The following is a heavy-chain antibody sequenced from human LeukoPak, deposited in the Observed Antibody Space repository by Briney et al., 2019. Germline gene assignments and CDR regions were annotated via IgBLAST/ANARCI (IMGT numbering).Heavy chain of an antibody. CDR1: GGSFSGYY. CDR3: ARNGYCSGGSCYENYYYYYGMDV. D-gene: IGHD2-15*01. J-gene: IGHJ6*02. CDR2: INHSGST. V-gene: IGHV4-34*01. Sequence: PSETLSLTCAVYGGSFSGYYWSWVRQPPGKGLEWIGEINHSGSTNYNPSLKSRVTISVDTSKNQFSLKLSSVTAADTAVYYCARNGYCSGGSCYENYYYYYGMDVWGQGTTVTVSS.